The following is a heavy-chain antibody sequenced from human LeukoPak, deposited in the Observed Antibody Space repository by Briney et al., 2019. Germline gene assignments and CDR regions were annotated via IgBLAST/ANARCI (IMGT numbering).Heavy chain of an antibody. J-gene: IGHJ4*02. CDR2: ISSRGRTI. CDR1: GFTFSSYE. CDR3: ARPLHSGGDY. Sequence: GGSLRLSCAASGFTFSSYEMNRVRQAPGKGLEWVSYISSRGRTIYYADSVKGRFTISRDNAKNSLYLQMNSLRAEDTAVYYCARPLHSGGDYWGQGTLVTVSS. V-gene: IGHV3-48*03. D-gene: IGHD4-23*01.